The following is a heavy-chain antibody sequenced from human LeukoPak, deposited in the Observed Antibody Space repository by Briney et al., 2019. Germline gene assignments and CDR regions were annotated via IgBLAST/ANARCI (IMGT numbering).Heavy chain of an antibody. V-gene: IGHV5-51*01. Sequence: GESLKISCKGSGYSFTSYWISWVRQMPGKGLEWMGFINPGDSATRYSASFQGQFTISADKPTSTAYLQWSSLKAADTAMYYCARYYYDSSGYNYFDYWGQGTLVTVSS. J-gene: IGHJ4*02. CDR1: GYSFTSYW. CDR2: INPGDSAT. CDR3: ARYYYDSSGYNYFDY. D-gene: IGHD3-22*01.